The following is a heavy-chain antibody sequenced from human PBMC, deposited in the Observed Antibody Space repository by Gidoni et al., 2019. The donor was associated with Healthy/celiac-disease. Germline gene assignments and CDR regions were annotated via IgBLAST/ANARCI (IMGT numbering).Heavy chain of an antibody. J-gene: IGHJ4*02. CDR1: GGSISSYY. Sequence: QVQLQESGPGLAKPSETLSLTCTVAGGSISSYYWSWIRQPPGKGLEWIGYISYSGSTNYNPSLKSRVIISVDTSKNQFSLKLSSVTAADTAVYYCARWKDYYDSWAFDYWGQGTLVTVSS. V-gene: IGHV4-59*01. CDR2: ISYSGST. CDR3: ARWKDYYDSWAFDY. D-gene: IGHD3-22*01.